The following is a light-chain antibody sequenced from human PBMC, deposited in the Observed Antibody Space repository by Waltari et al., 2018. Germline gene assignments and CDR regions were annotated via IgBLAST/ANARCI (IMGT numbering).Light chain of an antibody. CDR1: QSLSSN. Sequence: EIVMTQSPATLSVSPGERATLSCRASQSLSSNLAGYQQKPGQAPRLLIYGTFTRATGIPVRFSGSGSVTDFTLTISSLHSGDFAVYYCQQYNNWPLTFGGGTKVEIK. CDR3: QQYNNWPLT. J-gene: IGKJ4*01. CDR2: GTF. V-gene: IGKV3-15*01.